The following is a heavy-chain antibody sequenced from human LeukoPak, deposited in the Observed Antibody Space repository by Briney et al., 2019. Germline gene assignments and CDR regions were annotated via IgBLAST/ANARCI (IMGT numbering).Heavy chain of an antibody. CDR2: IYYSGST. D-gene: IGHD3-9*01. Sequence: SETLSLTCTVSGVSMSSYFWSWIRQPPGKGLEWIGYIYYSGSTNYNPSLKSRVTISVDSSKNQFSLKLSSVTAADTAVYYCARGLEYFDYLASCYMGVWGKGTTVSVSS. CDR3: ARGLEYFDYLASCYMGV. V-gene: IGHV4-59*08. CDR1: GVSMSSYF. J-gene: IGHJ6*03.